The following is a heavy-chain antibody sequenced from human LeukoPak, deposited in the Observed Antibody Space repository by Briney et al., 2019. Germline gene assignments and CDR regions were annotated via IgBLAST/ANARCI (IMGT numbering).Heavy chain of an antibody. D-gene: IGHD1-26*01. Sequence: GGSLRLSCAASGFTFSSYWMSWVRQAPGKGLEWVANIKQDGSEKYYVDSVKGRFTISRDNAKNSLYLQMNSLRAEDTAVYYCVKGTGELLLDAFDIWGQGTMVTVSS. CDR3: VKGTGELLLDAFDI. J-gene: IGHJ3*02. V-gene: IGHV3-7*03. CDR1: GFTFSSYW. CDR2: IKQDGSEK.